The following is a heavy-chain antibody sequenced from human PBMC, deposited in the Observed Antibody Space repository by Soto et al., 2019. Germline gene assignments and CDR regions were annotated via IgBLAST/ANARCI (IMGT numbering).Heavy chain of an antibody. D-gene: IGHD5-12*01. CDR3: ARGQEGVVATH. CDR2: IKDGGYT. V-gene: IGHV4-34*01. CDR1: GGSLSGYY. J-gene: IGHJ4*02. Sequence: QVQLQQWGAGLLKPSETLSLNCAVNGGSLSGYYWSWIRQPPGKGLEWIGEIKDGGYTNYSPSLKSRATISSDTSNNQFSLRLNSVTAADPGLYYCARGQEGVVATHWDQGALVTVSS.